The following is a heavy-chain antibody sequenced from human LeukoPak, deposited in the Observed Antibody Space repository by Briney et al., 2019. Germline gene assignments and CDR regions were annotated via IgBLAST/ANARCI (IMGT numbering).Heavy chain of an antibody. CDR2: INPNSGGT. Sequence: GASVKVSCKASGYTFTGYYMHWVRQAPGQGLEWMGWINPNSGGTNYAQKFQGRVTMTRDTSISTAYMELSRLRSDDTAVYYCARDLRRGYSGYDTGYWGQGTLVTVSS. J-gene: IGHJ4*02. CDR1: GYTFTGYY. V-gene: IGHV1-2*02. CDR3: ARDLRRGYSGYDTGY. D-gene: IGHD5-12*01.